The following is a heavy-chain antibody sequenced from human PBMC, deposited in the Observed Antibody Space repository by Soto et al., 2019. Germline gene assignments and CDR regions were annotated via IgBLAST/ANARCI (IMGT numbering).Heavy chain of an antibody. CDR2: IYYSGST. CDR3: ARWWSGSRQGFDP. J-gene: IGHJ5*02. Sequence: VQLQESGPGLVKPSQTLSLTCTVSDGSISSGEYYWSWISEHPGKGLEWIGYIYYSGSTYYNPSLKSRVTISVDTSKNQFSLKLSSVTAADTAVYYCARWWSGSRQGFDPWGQGTLVTVSS. V-gene: IGHV4-31*03. D-gene: IGHD3-3*01. CDR1: DGSISSGEYY.